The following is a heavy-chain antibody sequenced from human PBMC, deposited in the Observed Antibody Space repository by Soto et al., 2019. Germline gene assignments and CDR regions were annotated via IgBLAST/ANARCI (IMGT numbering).Heavy chain of an antibody. J-gene: IGHJ4*02. CDR3: ARQRQLVLDY. V-gene: IGHV4-34*01. Sequence: ETLSLTCAVYVXSFSGYCXSWIRQPPGKGLEWIGEINHSGSTNYNPSLKSRVTISVDTSKNQFSLKLSSVTAADTAVYYCARQRQLVLDYWGQGTLVTVSS. D-gene: IGHD6-13*01. CDR1: VXSFSGYC. CDR2: INHSGST.